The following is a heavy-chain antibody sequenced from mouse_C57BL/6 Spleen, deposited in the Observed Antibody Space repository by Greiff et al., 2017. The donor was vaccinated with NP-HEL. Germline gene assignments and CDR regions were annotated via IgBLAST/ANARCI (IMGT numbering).Heavy chain of an antibody. CDR1: GYTFTSYW. CDR3: ARRYGRPAWFAY. CDR2: IDPSDIYT. D-gene: IGHD1-1*01. V-gene: IGHV1-50*01. J-gene: IGHJ3*01. Sequence: QVQLQQPGAELVKPGASVKLSCKASGYTFTSYWMQWVKQRPGQGLEWIGEIDPSDIYTNYNQKFKGKATLTVDTSSSTAYMQLSSLTSEDSAVYYCARRYGRPAWFAYWGQGTLVTVSA.